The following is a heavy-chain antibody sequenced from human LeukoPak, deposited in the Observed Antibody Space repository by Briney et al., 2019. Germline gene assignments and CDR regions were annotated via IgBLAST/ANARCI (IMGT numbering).Heavy chain of an antibody. CDR2: ISGSGGGT. CDR1: GFTFSSYG. D-gene: IGHD3-16*02. CDR3: AKDARYDYVWGSYLQFDY. Sequence: PGGTLRLSCAASGFTFSSYGMSWVRQAPGKGLEWVSAISGSGGGTYYADSVKGRFTISRDNSKNTLYLQMNSLRAEDTAVYYCAKDARYDYVWGSYLQFDYWGQGTLVTVSS. V-gene: IGHV3-23*01. J-gene: IGHJ4*02.